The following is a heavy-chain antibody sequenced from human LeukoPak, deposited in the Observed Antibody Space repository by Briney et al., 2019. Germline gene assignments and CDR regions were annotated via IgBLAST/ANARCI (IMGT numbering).Heavy chain of an antibody. Sequence: GGSLRLSCAASGFTFSNAWMSWVRQAPGKGLEWVGFIRNRDSGGTTEYAASVKDRFTISRDDSKSVAYLQMNSLKIEDTAVYYCARDSDWGQGTMVTVSS. CDR2: IRNRDSGGTT. V-gene: IGHV3-71*01. CDR1: GFTFSNAW. CDR3: ARDSD. J-gene: IGHJ3*01.